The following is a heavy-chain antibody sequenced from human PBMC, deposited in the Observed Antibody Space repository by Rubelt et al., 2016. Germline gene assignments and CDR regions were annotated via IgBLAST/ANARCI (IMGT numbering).Heavy chain of an antibody. D-gene: IGHD3-10*01. V-gene: IGHV4-34*01. Sequence: QVQLQQWGAGLLKPSETLSLTCAVYGGSFSGYYWNWIRQPPGKGLEWIGAINHSGSTNYNPSLKSRVTISVDTSKNQFSLKLSAVTAADTAVYYCARGRGRFDYWGQGTLVTVSS. CDR3: ARGRGRFDY. J-gene: IGHJ4*02. CDR2: INHSGST. CDR1: GGSFSGYY.